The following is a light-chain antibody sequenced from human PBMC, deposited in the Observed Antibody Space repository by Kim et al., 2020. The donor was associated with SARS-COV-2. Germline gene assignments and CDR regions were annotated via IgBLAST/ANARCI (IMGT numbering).Light chain of an antibody. Sequence: QSALTQPASVSGSPGQSITISCTGTSSDVGGYNYVSWYQQHPGKAPKLMIYDVSKRPSGVSNRFSGSKSGNTASLTISGLQAEDEADYYCSSYTSSSTSPFVFRTGTKVTVL. CDR3: SSYTSSSTSPFV. V-gene: IGLV2-14*01. CDR2: DVS. J-gene: IGLJ1*01. CDR1: SSDVGGYNY.